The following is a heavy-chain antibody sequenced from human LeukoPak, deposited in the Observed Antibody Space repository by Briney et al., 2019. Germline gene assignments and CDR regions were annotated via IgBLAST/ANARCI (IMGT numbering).Heavy chain of an antibody. V-gene: IGHV1-2*02. D-gene: IGHD3-16*01. Sequence: ASVKVSCKASGYTFTSYGISWVRQAPGQGLEWMGWINPNSGGTNYAQKFQGRVTMTRDTSISTAYMELSRLRSDDTAVYYCASLGGGDVLDYWGQGTLVTVSS. CDR2: INPNSGGT. CDR3: ASLGGGDVLDY. J-gene: IGHJ4*02. CDR1: GYTFTSYG.